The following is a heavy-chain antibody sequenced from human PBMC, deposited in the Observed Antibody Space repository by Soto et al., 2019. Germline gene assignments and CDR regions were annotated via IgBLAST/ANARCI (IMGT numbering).Heavy chain of an antibody. J-gene: IGHJ5*02. D-gene: IGHD3-22*01. CDR1: GFTFSSYA. Sequence: QVQLVESGGGVVQPGRSLRLSCAASGFTFSSYAMHWVRQAPGKGLEWVAVISYDGSNKYYADSVKGRFTISRDNSKNTLYLQMNSLRAEDTAVYYCARDPRFYYYDSSGYYYGGWFDPWGQGTLVTVSS. CDR3: ARDPRFYYYDSSGYYYGGWFDP. CDR2: ISYDGSNK. V-gene: IGHV3-30-3*01.